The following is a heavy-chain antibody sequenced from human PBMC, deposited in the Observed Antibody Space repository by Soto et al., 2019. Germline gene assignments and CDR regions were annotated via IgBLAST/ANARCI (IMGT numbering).Heavy chain of an antibody. D-gene: IGHD3-22*01. V-gene: IGHV1-69*13. CDR2: IIPIFGTA. J-gene: IGHJ4*02. CDR3: ARDSKQDSSGYYDFDY. Sequence: ASVKVSCKASGGTFSSYAISWVRQAPGQGLEWMGGIIPIFGTANYAQKFQGRVTITADESTSTAYMELSSLRSEDTAVYYCARDSKQDSSGYYDFDYWGQGTLVTVSS. CDR1: GGTFSSYA.